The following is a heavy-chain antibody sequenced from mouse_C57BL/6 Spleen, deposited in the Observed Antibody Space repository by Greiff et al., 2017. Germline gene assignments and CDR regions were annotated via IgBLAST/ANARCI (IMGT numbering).Heavy chain of an antibody. D-gene: IGHD1-1*01. CDR1: GYTFTDYY. V-gene: IGHV1-26*01. CDR2: INPNNGGT. J-gene: IGHJ3*01. Sequence: VQLQQSGPELVKPGASVKISCKASGYTFTDYYMNWVKQSHGKSLEWIGDINPNNGGTSYNQKFKGKATLTVDKSSSTAYMELRSLTSEDSAVYYCARWGDYYGSTWFAYWGQGTLVTVSA. CDR3: ARWGDYYGSTWFAY.